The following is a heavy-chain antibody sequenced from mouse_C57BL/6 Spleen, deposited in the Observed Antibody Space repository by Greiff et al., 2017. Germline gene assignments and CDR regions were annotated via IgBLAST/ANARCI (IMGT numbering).Heavy chain of an antibody. CDR1: GYTFTSYW. Sequence: QVQLQQPGAELVMPGASVKLSCKASGYTFTSYWMHWVKQRPGQGLEWIGEIDPSDSYTNYNQKFKGKSTLTVDKSSSTAYMPLSSLTSEDSAVYYCAGSYGSSFSYWYFDVWGTGTTVTVSS. V-gene: IGHV1-69*01. D-gene: IGHD1-1*01. CDR3: AGSYGSSFSYWYFDV. J-gene: IGHJ1*03. CDR2: IDPSDSYT.